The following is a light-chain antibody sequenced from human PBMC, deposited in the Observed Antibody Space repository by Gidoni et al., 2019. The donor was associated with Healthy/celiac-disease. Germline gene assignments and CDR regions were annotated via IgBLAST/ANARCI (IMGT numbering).Light chain of an antibody. CDR3: QQSYSTPYT. Sequence: QSPSSLSASVGDRVTITCRASQSISSYLNWYQQKPGQAPKLLIYAASSLQSGVPSRFSGSGSGTDFTLTISSLQPEDFATYYCQQSYSTPYTFGQGTKLEIK. J-gene: IGKJ2*01. CDR2: AAS. V-gene: IGKV1-39*01. CDR1: QSISSY.